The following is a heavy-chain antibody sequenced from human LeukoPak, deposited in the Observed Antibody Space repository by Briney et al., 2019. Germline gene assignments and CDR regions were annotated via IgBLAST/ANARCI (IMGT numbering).Heavy chain of an antibody. CDR1: GFTFSTYG. Sequence: GGSLRLSCAASGFTFSTYGMHWVRQAPGKGLEWVALIWYDGSNKYYADSVNGRFTISRDNSKNTLYLQMNSLRPEDTAVYYCAKDLRYYDFWSGLADYWGQGTLVTVSS. V-gene: IGHV3-33*06. D-gene: IGHD3-3*01. CDR2: IWYDGSNK. J-gene: IGHJ4*02. CDR3: AKDLRYYDFWSGLADY.